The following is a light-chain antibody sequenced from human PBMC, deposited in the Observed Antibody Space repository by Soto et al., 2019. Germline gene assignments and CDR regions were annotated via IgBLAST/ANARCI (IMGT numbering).Light chain of an antibody. Sequence: EIVLTQSPGTLSSSPGERATLSCRASQSVSSSHLAWYQQKPGQAPRLLIYGASSRATGIPDRFSGSGSGKDLNLTISSLEPEDFAVYFCQQYGDSPMYTFGQGTKLEI. V-gene: IGKV3-20*01. CDR3: QQYGDSPMYT. J-gene: IGKJ2*01. CDR2: GAS. CDR1: QSVSSSH.